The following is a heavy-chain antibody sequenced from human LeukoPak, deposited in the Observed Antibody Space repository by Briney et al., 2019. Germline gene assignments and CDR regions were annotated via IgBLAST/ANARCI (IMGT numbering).Heavy chain of an antibody. CDR2: IIPIFGTA. V-gene: IGHV1-69*01. Sequence: ASVKVSCKASGGTFSSYAISWVRQAPGQGLEWMGGIIPIFGTANYAQKFQGRVTITADESTSTAYMELSSLRSEDTAVYYCATYSGNLLLFDYWGQGRMVTVSS. D-gene: IGHD1-26*01. J-gene: IGHJ3*01. CDR1: GGTFSSYA. CDR3: ATYSGNLLLFDY.